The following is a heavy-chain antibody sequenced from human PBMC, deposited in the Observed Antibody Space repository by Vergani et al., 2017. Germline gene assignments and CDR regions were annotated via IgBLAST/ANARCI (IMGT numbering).Heavy chain of an antibody. V-gene: IGHV3-23*01. CDR3: AKANPRNSGYDYLYYYHAMDV. J-gene: IGHJ6*04. D-gene: IGHD5-12*01. Sequence: EVHLLESGGDLVQPGGSLRLSCAASGFTFNHYAMNWVRQAPGKGLEWVSGISGSGGSTYYAGSVKGRFTISRDSSKNTLYLQMNSLSAGDTAVYYCAKANPRNSGYDYLYYYHAMDVGGKGTTVTVSS. CDR1: GFTFNHYA. CDR2: ISGSGGST.